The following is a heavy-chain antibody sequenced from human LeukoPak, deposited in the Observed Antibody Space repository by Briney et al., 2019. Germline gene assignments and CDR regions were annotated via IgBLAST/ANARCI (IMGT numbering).Heavy chain of an antibody. CDR2: IYYSGST. CDR3: ARLPGEWELLAFDY. Sequence: SETLSLTCTVSGGSISSSSYSWGWIRQPPGKGLEWIGSIYYSGSTYYNPSLKSRVTISVDTSKNQFSLKLSSVTAADTAVYYCARLPGEWELLAFDYWGQGTLVTVSS. CDR1: GGSISSSSYS. V-gene: IGHV4-39*01. D-gene: IGHD1-26*01. J-gene: IGHJ4*02.